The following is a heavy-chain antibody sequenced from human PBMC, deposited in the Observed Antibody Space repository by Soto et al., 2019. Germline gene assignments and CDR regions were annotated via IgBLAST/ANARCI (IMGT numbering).Heavy chain of an antibody. CDR3: ARGTRALITSFFAY. D-gene: IGHD1-20*01. CDR1: GDPISNFY. CDR2: VHDSGST. J-gene: IGHJ4*02. Sequence: SETLSLTCSVSGDPISNFYWSWIRQTPGEGLEWIGCVHDSGSTDYNPSLKGRVTISLQTSKSQFSLNLRFVTAADTATYYCARGTRALITSFFAYWGQGISVTVSS. V-gene: IGHV4-59*01.